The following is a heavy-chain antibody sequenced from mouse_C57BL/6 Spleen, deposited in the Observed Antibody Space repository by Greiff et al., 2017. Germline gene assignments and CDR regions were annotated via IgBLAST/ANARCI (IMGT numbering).Heavy chain of an antibody. CDR1: GFTFSDYG. V-gene: IGHV5-17*01. Sequence: DVQLVESGGGLVKPGGSLKLSCAASGFTFSDYGMHWVRQAPEKGLEWVAYISSGSSTIYYADTVKGRFTISRDNAKNTLFLQRTRLRSEDTAMYYGARGGGLAYGGQGTLVTVSA. CDR3: ARGGGLAY. CDR2: ISSGSSTI. J-gene: IGHJ3*01.